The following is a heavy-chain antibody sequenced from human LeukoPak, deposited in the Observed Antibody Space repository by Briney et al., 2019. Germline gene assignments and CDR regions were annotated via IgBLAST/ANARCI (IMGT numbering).Heavy chain of an antibody. CDR2: ISYDGSNK. Sequence: GRSLRLSCAASGFTFSSYAMHWVRQAPGKGLEGVAVISYDGSNKYYADSVKGRFTISRDNSKNTLYLQMNSLRAEDTAVYYCASDPNFGYSFDYWGQGTLVTVSS. D-gene: IGHD5-18*01. J-gene: IGHJ4*02. CDR3: ASDPNFGYSFDY. V-gene: IGHV3-30*01. CDR1: GFTFSSYA.